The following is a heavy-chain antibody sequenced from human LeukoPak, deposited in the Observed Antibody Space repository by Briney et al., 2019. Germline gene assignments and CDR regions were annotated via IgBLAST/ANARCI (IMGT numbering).Heavy chain of an antibody. J-gene: IGHJ4*02. CDR1: GYTFTGYY. Sequence: GASVKVSCKASGYTFTGYYMHWVRQAPGQGLEWMGWINPNSGGTNYAQKFQGRVIMTRDTSISTAYMELSRLRSDDTAVYYCATNLSLRYFDWLLYYFDYWGQGTLVTVSS. CDR3: ATNLSLRYFDWLLYYFDY. CDR2: INPNSGGT. V-gene: IGHV1-2*02. D-gene: IGHD3-9*01.